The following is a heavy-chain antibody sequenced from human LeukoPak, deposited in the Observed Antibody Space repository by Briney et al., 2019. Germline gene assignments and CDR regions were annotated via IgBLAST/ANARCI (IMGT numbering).Heavy chain of an antibody. Sequence: GGSLRLSCAASGFTFSSYSMNWVRQAPGKGLEWVSYISSSSSTIYYADSVKGRFTISRDNAKNSLYLQMNSLRAEDTAVYYCAREDYYDSSWFDYWGQGTLVTVSS. D-gene: IGHD3-22*01. V-gene: IGHV3-48*04. J-gene: IGHJ4*02. CDR2: ISSSSSTI. CDR1: GFTFSSYS. CDR3: AREDYYDSSWFDY.